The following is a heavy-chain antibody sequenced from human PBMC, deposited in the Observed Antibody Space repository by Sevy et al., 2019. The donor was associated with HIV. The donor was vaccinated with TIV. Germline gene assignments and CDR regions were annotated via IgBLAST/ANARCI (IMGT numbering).Heavy chain of an antibody. CDR2: IYHSGST. J-gene: IGHJ4*02. V-gene: IGHV4-4*02. CDR1: GGSISSSNW. D-gene: IGHD2-15*01. Sequence: SETLSLTCAVSGGSISSSNWWSWVRQPPGKGLEWIGAIYHSGSTNYNPSLKSRVTISVDKSKNQCPLKLSSVTAADTAVYYCASFGYCSGGSCYSYYFDYWGQGTLVTVSS. CDR3: ASFGYCSGGSCYSYYFDY.